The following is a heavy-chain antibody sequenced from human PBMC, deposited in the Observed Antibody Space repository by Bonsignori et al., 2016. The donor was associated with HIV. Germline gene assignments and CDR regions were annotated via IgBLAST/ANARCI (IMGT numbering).Heavy chain of an antibody. V-gene: IGHV3-21*01. CDR3: ARDGGSGWSYYYYYYMDV. J-gene: IGHJ6*03. D-gene: IGHD6-19*01. Sequence: WIRQPPRKGLEWVSSISSSSSYIYYADSVKGRFTISRDNAKNSLYLQMNSLRAEDTAVYYCARDGGSGWSYYYYYYMDVWGKGTTVTVSS. CDR2: ISSSSSYI.